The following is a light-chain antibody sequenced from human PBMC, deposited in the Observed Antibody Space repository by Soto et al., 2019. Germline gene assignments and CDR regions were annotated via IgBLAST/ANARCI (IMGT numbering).Light chain of an antibody. J-gene: IGKJ5*01. CDR1: QSALYSSNNKNH. Sequence: DIVMTQSPDSLAVSLGERATINCTSSQSALYSSNNKNHSASYQYKAGQPPKLLIYWASTREFGVPDRLSGSGSGIDFTLTVSSLQAEDVALYYCQQYYSTPPITFGQGTRLEIK. CDR2: WAS. CDR3: QQYYSTPPIT. V-gene: IGKV4-1*01.